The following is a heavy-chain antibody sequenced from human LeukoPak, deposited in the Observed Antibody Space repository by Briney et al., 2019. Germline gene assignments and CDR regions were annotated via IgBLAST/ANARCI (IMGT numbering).Heavy chain of an antibody. J-gene: IGHJ6*02. D-gene: IGHD6-13*01. CDR3: ARHLASSSWGNYYYGMDV. CDR2: ISSSSRDI. V-gene: IGHV3-21*01. Sequence: KPGGSLRLSCAASGFTFTSYAMNWVRQAPGKGLEWVSSISSSSRDINYADSVKGRFTISRDNAWNSLYLQMNSLRAEDTAVYYCARHLASSSWGNYYYGMDVWGQGTTVTVSS. CDR1: GFTFTSYA.